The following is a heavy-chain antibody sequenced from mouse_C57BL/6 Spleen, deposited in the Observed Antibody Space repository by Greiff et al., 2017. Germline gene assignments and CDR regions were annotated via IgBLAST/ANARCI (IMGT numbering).Heavy chain of an antibody. CDR1: GYAFSSYW. D-gene: IGHD1-1*01. V-gene: IGHV1-80*01. J-gene: IGHJ3*01. CDR2: IYPGDGDT. CDR3: ARGEFITTVVAPFAY. Sequence: VQLQQSGAELVKPGASVKISCKASGYAFSSYWMNWVKQRPGKGLEWIGQIYPGDGDTNYNGKFKGKATLTAAKSSSTAYMQLSCLSTEGSAVYVGARGEFITTVVAPFAYWGQGTLVTVSA.